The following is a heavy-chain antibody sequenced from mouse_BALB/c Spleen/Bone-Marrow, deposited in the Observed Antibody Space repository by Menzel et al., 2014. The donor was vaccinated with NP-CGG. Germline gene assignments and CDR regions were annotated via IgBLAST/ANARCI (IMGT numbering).Heavy chain of an antibody. V-gene: IGHV1-18*01. D-gene: IGHD1-1*01. CDR2: INPNNGGT. J-gene: IGHJ4*01. CDR1: GYTFTEYT. CDR3: ARRGGSSYAMDY. Sequence: VQLQQSGPELVKPGASVKISCKTSGYTFTEYTMHWVKQSHGKRLEWIGGINPNNGGTSYNQEFKGKATLTVDKTSSTAYMELRSLTSEDSAVYYCARRGGSSYAMDYWGQGTSVTVSS.